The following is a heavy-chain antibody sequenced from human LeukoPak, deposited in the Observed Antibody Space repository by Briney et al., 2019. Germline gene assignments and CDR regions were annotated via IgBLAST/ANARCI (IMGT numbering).Heavy chain of an antibody. D-gene: IGHD5-12*01. CDR1: GGSISSYY. Sequence: PSETLSLTCTVSGGSISSYYWSWIRQPPGKGLEWIGYIYYSGSTNYNPSLKSRVTISVDTSKNQFSLKLSSVTAADTAVYYCARLAYSGYLPGQGYFDYWGQGTLVTVSS. CDR3: ARLAYSGYLPGQGYFDY. J-gene: IGHJ4*02. CDR2: IYYSGST. V-gene: IGHV4-59*08.